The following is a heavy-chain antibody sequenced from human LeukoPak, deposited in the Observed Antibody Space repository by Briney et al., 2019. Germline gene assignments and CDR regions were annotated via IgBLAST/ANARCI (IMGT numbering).Heavy chain of an antibody. CDR1: GGSISSGGYY. J-gene: IGHJ4*02. CDR2: IYYSGST. V-gene: IGHV4-31*03. D-gene: IGHD1-14*01. CDR3: AGEDVLDRRNIDY. Sequence: SETLSLTCTVSGGSISSGGYYWSWIRQHPGKGLEWIGYIYYSGSTYYNPSLKSRVTISVDTSKNQFSLKLSSVTAADTAVYYCAGEDVLDRRNIDYWGKGTLVTVSS.